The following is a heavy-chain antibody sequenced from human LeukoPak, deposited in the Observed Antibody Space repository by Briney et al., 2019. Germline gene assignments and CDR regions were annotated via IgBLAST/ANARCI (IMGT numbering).Heavy chain of an antibody. CDR1: GYTFTSYY. V-gene: IGHV1-46*01. CDR2: INPSGAST. Sequence: ASVKASCKASGYTFTSYYMHWVRQAPGQGLEWMGIINPSGASTSYAQKSQGRVTMTRDTSTSTVYMELSSLRSEDTAVYYCARGGSQWLVRRYYFDYWGQGTLVTVSS. J-gene: IGHJ4*02. D-gene: IGHD6-19*01. CDR3: ARGGSQWLVRRYYFDY.